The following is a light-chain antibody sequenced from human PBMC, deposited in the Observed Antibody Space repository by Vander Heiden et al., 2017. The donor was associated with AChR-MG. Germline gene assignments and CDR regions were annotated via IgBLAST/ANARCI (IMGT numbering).Light chain of an antibody. CDR1: QSINSF. V-gene: IGKV1-39*01. J-gene: IGKJ2*01. CDR3: QQSYSTPPYT. CDR2: AAS. Sequence: DIQMPQSPSSMSASVRDRVTITCRASQSINSFLNWYQQKPGKAPKLLIYAASSLQSGVPSRFSGSGSGTNFTLTISSLQPEDFASYYCQQSYSTPPYTFGQGTKLEIK.